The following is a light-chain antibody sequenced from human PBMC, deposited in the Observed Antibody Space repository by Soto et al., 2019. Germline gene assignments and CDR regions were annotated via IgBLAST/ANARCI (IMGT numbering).Light chain of an antibody. V-gene: IGKV1-39*01. J-gene: IGKJ5*01. Sequence: DIQMTQSPSSLSSSVGDRVTITFLASQSISSYLNWYQQKPGKAPKLLIYAASRLQSGVPSRFSGSGSGTDFTLTISSLQPEDFATYYCQQSYSTLITFGQGTRLEIK. CDR2: AAS. CDR3: QQSYSTLIT. CDR1: QSISSY.